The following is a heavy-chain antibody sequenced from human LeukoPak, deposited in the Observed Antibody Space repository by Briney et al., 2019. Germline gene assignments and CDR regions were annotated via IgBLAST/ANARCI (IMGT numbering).Heavy chain of an antibody. V-gene: IGHV3-20*04. CDR3: ARVNFITMVRYYYNYMDV. J-gene: IGHJ6*03. CDR2: INWNGGST. CDR1: GYTFDDYG. D-gene: IGHD3-10*01. Sequence: GGSLRLSCAASGYTFDDYGMSWVRQAPGKGLEWVSGINWNGGSTGYADSVKGRFTISRDNAKNSLYVQMNSLRAEDTALNYCARVNFITMVRYYYNYMDVWGKGTTVTVSS.